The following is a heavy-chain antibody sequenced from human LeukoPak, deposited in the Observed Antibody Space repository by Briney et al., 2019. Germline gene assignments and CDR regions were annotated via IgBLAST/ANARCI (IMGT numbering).Heavy chain of an antibody. Sequence: SETLSLTCTVSGGSISSSSYYWGWIRQPPGKGLEWIGSIYYSGSTYYNPSLKSRVTISVDTSKNQFSLKLSSVTAADTAVYYCARLAGGSLDSWGQGTLVTVSS. CDR3: ARLAGGSLDS. CDR2: IYYSGST. CDR1: GGSISSSSYY. V-gene: IGHV4-39*01. D-gene: IGHD1-26*01. J-gene: IGHJ4*02.